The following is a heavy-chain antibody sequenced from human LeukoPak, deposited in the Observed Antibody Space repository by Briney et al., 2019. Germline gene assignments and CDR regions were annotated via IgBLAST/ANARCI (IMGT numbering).Heavy chain of an antibody. CDR3: ARGDDYGDTLAFDI. J-gene: IGHJ3*02. CDR1: GYTFTSYD. CDR2: MNPNSGNT. Sequence: ASVKVSCKASGYTFTSYDINWVRQATGQGLEWMGWMNPNSGNTGYAQKFQGRVTMTRNTSISTAYMELSSLRSEDTAVYYCARGDDYGDTLAFDIWGQGTMVTVSS. V-gene: IGHV1-8*01. D-gene: IGHD4-17*01.